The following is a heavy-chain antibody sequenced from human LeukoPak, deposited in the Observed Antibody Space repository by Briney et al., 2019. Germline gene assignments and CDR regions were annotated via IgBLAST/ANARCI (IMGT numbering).Heavy chain of an antibody. J-gene: IGHJ4*01. CDR2: ISSSGETT. Sequence: GGSLRLSCVASQFTFHTYAMSWVRQRPGKGPEWVSMISSSGETTDYAESVKGRFIISRDNTKNTLYLQLDSPRVDDTAIYYCAKDPRAMGRYFFDDWGQGSLVIVSS. CDR1: QFTFHTYA. D-gene: IGHD1-14*01. CDR3: AKDPRAMGRYFFDD. V-gene: IGHV3-23*01.